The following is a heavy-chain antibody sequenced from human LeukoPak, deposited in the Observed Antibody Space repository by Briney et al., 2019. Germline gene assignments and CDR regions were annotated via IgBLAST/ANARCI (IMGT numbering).Heavy chain of an antibody. CDR3: ARALTSSWLADAFDI. CDR2: IYTSGST. V-gene: IGHV4-61*02. J-gene: IGHJ3*02. Sequence: SETLSLTCTVSGGSISSGSYYWSWIRQPAGKGLEWIGRIYTSGSTNYNPSLKSRVTISVDTSTNQFSLKLSSVTAADTAVYYCARALTSSWLADAFDIWGQGTMVTVSS. CDR1: GGSISSGSYY. D-gene: IGHD6-13*01.